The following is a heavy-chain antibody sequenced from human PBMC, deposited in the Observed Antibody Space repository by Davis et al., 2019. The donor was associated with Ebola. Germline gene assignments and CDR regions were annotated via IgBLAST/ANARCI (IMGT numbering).Heavy chain of an antibody. CDR1: RYTFTGYY. CDR2: INPNTCGT. D-gene: IGHD2-15*01. Sequence: ASVPVSCMASRYTFTGYYMHWVRQAPRQGLEWLGRINPNTCGTNYAQKFQGRVTMTRDTSISTAYMELSRLRSDDTAVYYCARPGYCSGGSCYHFDYWGQGTLVTVSS. V-gene: IGHV1-2*06. J-gene: IGHJ4*02. CDR3: ARPGYCSGGSCYHFDY.